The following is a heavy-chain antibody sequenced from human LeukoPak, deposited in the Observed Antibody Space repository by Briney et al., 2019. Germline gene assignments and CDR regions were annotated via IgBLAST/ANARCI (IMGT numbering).Heavy chain of an antibody. J-gene: IGHJ4*02. CDR3: ARGLYSYGPFDY. D-gene: IGHD5-18*01. CDR2: IYSGGST. Sequence: GGSLRLSCAASGFTFDDYAMHWVRQAPGKGLEWVSVIYSGGSTYYADSVKGRFTISRHNSKNTLYLQMNSLRAEDTAVYYCARGLYSYGPFDYWGQGTLVTVSS. CDR1: GFTFDDYA. V-gene: IGHV3-53*04.